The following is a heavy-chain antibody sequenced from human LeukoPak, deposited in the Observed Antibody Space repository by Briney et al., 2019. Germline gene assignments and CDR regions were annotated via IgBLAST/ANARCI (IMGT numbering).Heavy chain of an antibody. Sequence: ASVKVFCKASGYTFTSYGISWVRQAPGQGLEWMGWISAYNGNTNYAQKLQGRVTMTTDTSTSTAYMELRGLRSDDTAVYYCAREADIVVVPAAIYYYYMDVWGKGTTVTVSS. CDR1: GYTFTSYG. V-gene: IGHV1-18*01. CDR3: AREADIVVVPAAIYYYYMDV. D-gene: IGHD2-2*01. CDR2: ISAYNGNT. J-gene: IGHJ6*03.